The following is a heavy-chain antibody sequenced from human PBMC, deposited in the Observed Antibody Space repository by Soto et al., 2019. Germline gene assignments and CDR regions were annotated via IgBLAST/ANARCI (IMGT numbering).Heavy chain of an antibody. CDR3: AYDYGERHDAFDI. CDR1: GFTFSSYG. V-gene: IGHV3-33*06. Sequence: GGSLRLSCAASGFTFSSYGMHWVRQAPGKGLEWVAVIWYDGSNKYYADSVKGRFTISRDNSKNTLYLQMNSLRAEDTAVYYCAYDYGERHDAFDIWGQGTMVTVSS. J-gene: IGHJ3*02. D-gene: IGHD4-17*01. CDR2: IWYDGSNK.